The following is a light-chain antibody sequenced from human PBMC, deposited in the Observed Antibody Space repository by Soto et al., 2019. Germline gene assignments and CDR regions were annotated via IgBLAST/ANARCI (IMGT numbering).Light chain of an antibody. V-gene: IGKV1-5*03. CDR3: QQYNSYSGT. CDR2: KAS. CDR1: QSISSW. Sequence: DIQMTQSPSTLSASVGDRVTITYRASQSISSWLAWYQQKPGKAPKLLIYKASSLESGVPSRFSGSGSGTEFTLTISSLQPDDFATYYCQQYNSYSGTFGQGTKVVIK. J-gene: IGKJ1*01.